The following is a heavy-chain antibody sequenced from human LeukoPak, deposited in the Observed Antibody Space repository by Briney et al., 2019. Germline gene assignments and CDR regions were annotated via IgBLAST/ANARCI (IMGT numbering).Heavy chain of an antibody. J-gene: IGHJ4*02. CDR2: ISGSGGST. D-gene: IGHD2-15*01. CDR1: GFTFSSYA. V-gene: IGHV3-23*01. CDR3: AKQGAVVVVAATDY. Sequence: GGSLRLSCAASGFTFSSYAMSWVRQAPGKGLEWVSAISGSGGSTYYADSVKGRFTIFRDNSKNTLYLQMNSLRAEDTAVYYCAKQGAVVVVAATDYWGQGTLVTVSS.